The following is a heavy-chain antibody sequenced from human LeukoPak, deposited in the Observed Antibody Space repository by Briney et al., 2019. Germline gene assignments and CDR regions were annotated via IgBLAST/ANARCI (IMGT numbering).Heavy chain of an antibody. Sequence: GGSLRLSCSASGCTFSSFAMSWVRQAPGKGLEWPSAITGDGDYTYSADSVTGRFTISRDNSKNALFLQMHSLRAEDTAVYYCAKDILTYYYGSSGYYFDTWGQGTLVTVSS. D-gene: IGHD3-10*01. J-gene: IGHJ4*02. CDR3: AKDILTYYYGSSGYYFDT. V-gene: IGHV3-23*01. CDR1: GCTFSSFA. CDR2: ITGDGDYT.